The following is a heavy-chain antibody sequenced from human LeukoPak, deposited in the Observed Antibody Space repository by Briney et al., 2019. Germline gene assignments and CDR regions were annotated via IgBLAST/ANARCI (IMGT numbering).Heavy chain of an antibody. CDR3: SRDLGISGWYAPPLGYFDY. V-gene: IGHV1-2*02. CDR1: GYTFTGYC. CDR2: INPKSGGT. D-gene: IGHD6-19*01. Sequence: ASVKVSCKASGYTFTGYCMHWVRQAPGQGLEWMGWINPKSGGTNYAQKFQGRVTMTRDTSISTTYMELSRLRSDDTAVYYCSRDLGISGWYAPPLGYFDYWGQGTLVTVSS. J-gene: IGHJ4*02.